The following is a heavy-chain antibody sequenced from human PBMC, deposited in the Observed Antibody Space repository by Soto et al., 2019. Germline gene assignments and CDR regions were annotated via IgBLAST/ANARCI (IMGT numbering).Heavy chain of an antibody. CDR3: ARVGSSGTGVGFDY. CDR2: ISGDNGNT. D-gene: IGHD2-15*01. CDR1: GYTFTNYG. Sequence: GASVKVSCKASGYTFTNYGISWVRQAPGQGLEWMGWISGDNGNTNYAQKLQDRVTMTTDTSTSTTYMELRSLRSDDTAVYYCARVGSSGTGVGFDYWGQGTLVTVSS. V-gene: IGHV1-18*01. J-gene: IGHJ4*02.